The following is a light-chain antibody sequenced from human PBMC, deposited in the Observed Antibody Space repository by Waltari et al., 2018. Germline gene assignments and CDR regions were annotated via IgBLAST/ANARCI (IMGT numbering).Light chain of an antibody. CDR3: QQFDASVLT. CDR2: AAS. V-gene: IGKV3-20*01. Sequence: CRASQTVAGDNLAWYQHQRGQAPRLLIYAASSRAVGVPDRFRGSASGTDFTLTISRLEPEDFAVYYCQQFDASVLTFGGGTKVEMK. J-gene: IGKJ4*01. CDR1: QTVAGDN.